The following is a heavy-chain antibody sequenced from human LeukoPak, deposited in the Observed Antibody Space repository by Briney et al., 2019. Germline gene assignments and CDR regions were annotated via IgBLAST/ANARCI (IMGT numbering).Heavy chain of an antibody. CDR2: MNPISGNT. CDR1: GYTFTSYD. Sequence: GASVKVSCKASGYTFTSYDINWVRQATGQGLEWMGWMNPISGNTGYAQKFQGRVTMTRNTSISTAYMELSSLRSEDTAVYYCARAGSGSYLFDYWGQGILVTVSS. CDR3: ARAGSGSYLFDY. J-gene: IGHJ4*02. V-gene: IGHV1-8*01. D-gene: IGHD3-10*01.